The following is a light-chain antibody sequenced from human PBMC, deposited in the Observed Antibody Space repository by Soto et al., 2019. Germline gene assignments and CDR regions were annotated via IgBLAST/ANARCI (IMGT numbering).Light chain of an antibody. V-gene: IGKV3-20*01. J-gene: IGKJ1*01. CDR2: GAS. Sequence: EIVLTQSPGTLSLSPGERATLSCRASQSVSSSYLAWYQQKPGQAPRLLIHGASNRATGIPDRFSGSGSGTDFTLTIGRLEPEDFAVYYCQQYNNWPRTFGQGTKVDIK. CDR3: QQYNNWPRT. CDR1: QSVSSSY.